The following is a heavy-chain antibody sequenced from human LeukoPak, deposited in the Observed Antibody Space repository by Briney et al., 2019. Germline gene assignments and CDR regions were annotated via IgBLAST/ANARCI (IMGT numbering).Heavy chain of an antibody. CDR2: IIPIFGTA. Sequence: GGPVKGSCKASGGTFRKNTISWGGKRPGKGRGWMGGIIPIFGTANYAQKFQGRVTITADESTSTAYMELSSLRSEDTAVYYCASRITIFGGHLEYGMDVWGQGTTVTVSS. CDR1: GGTFRKNT. D-gene: IGHD3-3*01. V-gene: IGHV1-69*13. J-gene: IGHJ6*02. CDR3: ASRITIFGGHLEYGMDV.